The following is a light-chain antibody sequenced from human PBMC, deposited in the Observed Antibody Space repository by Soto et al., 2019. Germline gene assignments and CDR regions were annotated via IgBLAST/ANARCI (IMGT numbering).Light chain of an antibody. V-gene: IGKV3-15*01. J-gene: IGKJ4*01. Sequence: EIVMTQSPATLPVSPRETTTLSCRATQSVSYNLAWYQQKPGQGPRILIYGAFSRATAIPARFSGSGPGTEFSLTISSLQSEDSAVYSWQEYKNWPPLTFGGGTKVEIK. CDR1: QSVSYN. CDR3: QEYKNWPPLT. CDR2: GAF.